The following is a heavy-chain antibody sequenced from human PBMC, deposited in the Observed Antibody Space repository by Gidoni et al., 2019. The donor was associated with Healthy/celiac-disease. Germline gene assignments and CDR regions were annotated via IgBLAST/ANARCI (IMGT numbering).Heavy chain of an antibody. CDR1: GFSLSTSVVG. V-gene: IGHV2-5*01. J-gene: IGHJ4*02. CDR2: IYWNDDK. CDR3: AHSHRLWFGERLYYFDY. D-gene: IGHD3-10*01. Sequence: QITLKESGPTLVKPTQTLTLTCTFSGFSLSTSVVGVGWIRQPPGKALEWLALIYWNDDKRYSPSLKSRLTITKDTSKNQVVLTMTNMDPVDTATYYCAHSHRLWFGERLYYFDYWGQGTLVTVSS.